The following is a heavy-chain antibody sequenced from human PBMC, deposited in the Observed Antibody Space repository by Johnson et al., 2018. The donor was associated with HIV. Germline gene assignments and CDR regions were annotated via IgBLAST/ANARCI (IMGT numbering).Heavy chain of an antibody. CDR1: GFTVSSYE. J-gene: IGHJ3*02. Sequence: VQLVESRGVLVQPGGSLRLSCAASGFTVSSYEMSWVRQAPGKGLEWVSSISGGSTGYADSVKGRFTISRDNAKNSLYLQMNSLRAEDTAVYYCAKVVSLDARITMKVVAEPFQGVFDIWGQGTMVTVSS. D-gene: IGHD3-22*01. CDR2: ISGGST. V-gene: IGHV3-38-3*01. CDR3: AKVVSLDARITMKVVAEPFQGVFDI.